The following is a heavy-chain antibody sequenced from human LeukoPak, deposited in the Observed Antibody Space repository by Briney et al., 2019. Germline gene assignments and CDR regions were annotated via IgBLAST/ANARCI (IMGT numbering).Heavy chain of an antibody. Sequence: GESLKISCQGSGYSFTSYWIGWVRQLPGKGLEWMGIIYPGDSDTRYSPSFQGQVTFSADKSINTAYLQWSSLKASDTAFYYCARRFCSGGSCYDYWGQGTLVTVSS. CDR1: GYSFTSYW. J-gene: IGHJ4*02. CDR3: ARRFCSGGSCYDY. CDR2: IYPGDSDT. V-gene: IGHV5-51*01. D-gene: IGHD2-15*01.